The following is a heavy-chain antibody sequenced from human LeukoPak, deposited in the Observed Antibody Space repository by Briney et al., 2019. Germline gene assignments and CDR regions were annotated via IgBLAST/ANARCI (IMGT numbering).Heavy chain of an antibody. CDR2: IIGSGGHT. Sequence: GGSLRLSCAASGLTFSSYAMSWVRQAPGKGLEWVSGIIGSGGHTYYADSVKGRFTISRDNLKKTLYLQMNSLRAEDTATYYCAKLGSIAVAADFDYWGQGTLVTVSS. J-gene: IGHJ4*02. V-gene: IGHV3-23*01. CDR3: AKLGSIAVAADFDY. CDR1: GLTFSSYA. D-gene: IGHD6-19*01.